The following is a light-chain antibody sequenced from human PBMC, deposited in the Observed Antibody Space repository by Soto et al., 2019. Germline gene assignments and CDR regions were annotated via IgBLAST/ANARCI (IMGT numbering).Light chain of an antibody. CDR1: QSLVYSNGNTY. Sequence: VMTQSPLSLPVTPGEPASISCRSSQSLVYSNGNTYLDWYLQKPGQSPRLLIYMGSYRDSGVPDSFSGSGSGTDLTLKISRVEAEDVGVYYCMQGIHSLITFGMGTKLEIK. CDR3: MQGIHSLIT. CDR2: MGS. V-gene: IGKV2-28*01. J-gene: IGKJ2*01.